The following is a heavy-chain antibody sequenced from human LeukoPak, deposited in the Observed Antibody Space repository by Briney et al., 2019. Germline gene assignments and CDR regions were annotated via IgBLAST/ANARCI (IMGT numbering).Heavy chain of an antibody. J-gene: IGHJ5*02. CDR3: ARRMYYYDSSGYYFWFDP. D-gene: IGHD3-22*01. Sequence: ASVKVSCKASGYTFTSYYMHWVRQAPGQGLEWMGIINPSGGSTSYAQKFQGRVTITRDTSTSTVYMELSSLRSEDTAVYYCARRMYYYDSSGYYFWFDPWGQGTLVTVSS. V-gene: IGHV1-46*03. CDR1: GYTFTSYY. CDR2: INPSGGST.